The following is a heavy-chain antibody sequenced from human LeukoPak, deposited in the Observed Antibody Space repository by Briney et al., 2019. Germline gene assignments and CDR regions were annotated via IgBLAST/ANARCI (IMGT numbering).Heavy chain of an antibody. CDR2: TSGSGGST. Sequence: GGSLRLSCAASGFTFSSYAMSWVRQAPGKGLEWVSATSGSGGSTYYADSVKGRFTISRDNSKNTLYLQMNSLRAEDTAVYYCAKNYGDYPLFDYWGQGTLVTVSS. CDR3: AKNYGDYPLFDY. D-gene: IGHD4-17*01. V-gene: IGHV3-23*01. J-gene: IGHJ4*02. CDR1: GFTFSSYA.